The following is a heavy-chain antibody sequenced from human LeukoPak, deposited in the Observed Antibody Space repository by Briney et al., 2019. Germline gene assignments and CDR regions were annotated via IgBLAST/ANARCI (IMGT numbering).Heavy chain of an antibody. D-gene: IGHD1-7*01. Sequence: SETLSLTCTVSGVSGCSISNYYWSWVRQPPGKGLEWIGHIYYSGSTNYNPSLKSRVTISVDTSKNQFSLKLSSVTAADAAVYYCARDNWNYVRGFDYWGQGTLVTVSS. J-gene: IGHJ4*02. CDR3: ARDNWNYVRGFDY. CDR2: IYYSGST. V-gene: IGHV4-59*08. CDR1: GVSGCSISNYY.